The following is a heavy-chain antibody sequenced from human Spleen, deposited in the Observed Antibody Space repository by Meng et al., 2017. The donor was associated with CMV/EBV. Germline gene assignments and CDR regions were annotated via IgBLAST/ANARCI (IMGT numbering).Heavy chain of an antibody. Sequence: ASVKVSCKASGYTFTGYYMHWVRQAPGQGLEWMGGFDPEDAETIYAQKFQGRITMTEDTSTDTAYMELSSLRSEDTAVYYCARIKGWFDPWGQGTLVTVSS. CDR1: GYTFTGYY. CDR2: FDPEDAET. CDR3: ARIKGWFDP. D-gene: IGHD2/OR15-2a*01. J-gene: IGHJ5*02. V-gene: IGHV1-24*01.